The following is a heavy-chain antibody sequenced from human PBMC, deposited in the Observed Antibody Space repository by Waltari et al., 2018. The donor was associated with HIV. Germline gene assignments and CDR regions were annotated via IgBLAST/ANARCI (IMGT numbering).Heavy chain of an antibody. Sequence: QLQLQESGPGLVKPSETLSLTCTVSGGSISSSSYYWGWIRQPPGKGLEWIGSIYYSGSTYYTPSLKSRVTISVDTSKNQFSLKLSSVTAADTAVYYCARHPNWDYPNRMDVWGQGTTVTVSS. D-gene: IGHD1-7*01. CDR2: IYYSGST. V-gene: IGHV4-39*01. J-gene: IGHJ6*02. CDR3: ARHPNWDYPNRMDV. CDR1: GGSISSSSYY.